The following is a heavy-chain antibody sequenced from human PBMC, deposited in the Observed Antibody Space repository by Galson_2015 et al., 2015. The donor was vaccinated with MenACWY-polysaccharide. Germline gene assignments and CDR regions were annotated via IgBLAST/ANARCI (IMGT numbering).Heavy chain of an antibody. CDR3: TRGIAPDGRAVARVLSDY. J-gene: IGHJ4*02. CDR1: GYTFTSYD. CDR2: MNPNSGNT. Sequence: SVKVSCKASGYTFTSYDINWVRQATGQGLEWMGWMNPNSGNTGHPQKFQGRVTMTRNTSISTAYMELSSLRSEDRPVYYGTRGIAPDGRAVARVLSDYWGQGTLVTVSS. V-gene: IGHV1-8*01. D-gene: IGHD6-19*01.